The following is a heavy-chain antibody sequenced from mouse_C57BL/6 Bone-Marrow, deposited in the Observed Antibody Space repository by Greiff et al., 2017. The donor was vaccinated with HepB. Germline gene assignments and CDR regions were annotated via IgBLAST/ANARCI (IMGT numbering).Heavy chain of an antibody. CDR3: AREDSSGYVWFAY. V-gene: IGHV1-47*01. D-gene: IGHD3-2*02. J-gene: IGHJ3*01. Sequence: VQLVESGAELVKPGASVKMSCKASGYTFTTYPIEWMKQNHGQSLEWIGNFHPYNDDTKYNEKFKGKATLTVEKSSSTVYLELSRLTSDDSAVYYCAREDSSGYVWFAYWGQGTLVTVSA. CDR2: FHPYNDDT. CDR1: GYTFTTYP.